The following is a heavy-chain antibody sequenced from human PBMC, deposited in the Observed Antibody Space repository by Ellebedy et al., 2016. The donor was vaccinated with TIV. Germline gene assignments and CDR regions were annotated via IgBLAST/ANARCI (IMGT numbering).Heavy chain of an antibody. V-gene: IGHV3-23*01. CDR3: AKLDGNGYGKDYFDY. D-gene: IGHD3-22*01. CDR2: VSGSGVGT. Sequence: GESLKISCAASGFTFSSYAMTWVRQAPGKGLEWVSGVSGSGVGTHYADSVKGRFTISRDNSKNTLYLQMNSLRAEDTAVYYCAKLDGNGYGKDYFDYWGQGTLVTVSS. J-gene: IGHJ4*02. CDR1: GFTFSSYA.